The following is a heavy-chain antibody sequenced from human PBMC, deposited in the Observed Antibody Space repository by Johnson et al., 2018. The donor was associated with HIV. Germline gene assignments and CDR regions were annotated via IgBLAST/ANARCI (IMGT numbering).Heavy chain of an antibody. Sequence: QVQLVESGGGVVQPGKSLRLSCVASGFTFSSYGMHWVRQTPGKGLQWVATVWYDGNNKYYADSVKGRFTISRVNSKNTLYLQMNSLRAEDTAVYYCARDVAATMIVVGGAYDAFDIWGQGTMVTVSS. CDR2: VWYDGNNK. CDR3: ARDVAATMIVVGGAYDAFDI. D-gene: IGHD3-22*01. J-gene: IGHJ3*02. CDR1: GFTFSSYG. V-gene: IGHV3-33*01.